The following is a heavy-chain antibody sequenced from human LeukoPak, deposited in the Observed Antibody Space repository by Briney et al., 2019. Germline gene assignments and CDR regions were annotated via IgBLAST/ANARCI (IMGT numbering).Heavy chain of an antibody. CDR1: GGSISSSSYY. CDR2: IYYSGST. D-gene: IGHD5-18*01. CDR3: AATGYSYGPSDY. Sequence: SETLSLTCTVSGGSISSSSYYWGWIRQPPGKVLEWIGSIYYSGSTYYNPSLKSRVTISVDTSKNQFSLKLSSVTAADTAVYYCAATGYSYGPSDYWGQGTLVTVSS. J-gene: IGHJ4*02. V-gene: IGHV4-39*07.